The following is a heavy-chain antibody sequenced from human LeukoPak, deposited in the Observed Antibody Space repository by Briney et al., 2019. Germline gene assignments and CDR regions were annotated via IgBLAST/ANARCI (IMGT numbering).Heavy chain of an antibody. CDR3: ARDEAVAGTGFDY. V-gene: IGHV3-21*01. CDR1: GFTFSSYS. Sequence: GGSLRLSCAASGFTFSSYSVNWVRQAPGKGLEWVSSISSSSSYIYYADSVKGRFTISRDNAKNSLYLQMNSLRAEDTAVYYCARDEAVAGTGFDYWGQGTLVTVSS. J-gene: IGHJ4*02. CDR2: ISSSSSYI. D-gene: IGHD6-19*01.